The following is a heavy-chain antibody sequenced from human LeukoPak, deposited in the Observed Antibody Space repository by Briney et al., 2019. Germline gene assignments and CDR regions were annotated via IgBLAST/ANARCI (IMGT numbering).Heavy chain of an antibody. D-gene: IGHD3-10*01. Sequence: PGGTLRLSCTASGFTFGDYAMSWVRQAPGKGLEWVAFIRYDGSNKYYADSVKGRFTISRDNSKNTLYLQMNSLRAEDTAVYYCAKDFEILGSGSYPPPYYMDVWGKGTTVTISS. V-gene: IGHV3-30*02. J-gene: IGHJ6*03. CDR1: GFTFGDYA. CDR3: AKDFEILGSGSYPPPYYMDV. CDR2: IRYDGSNK.